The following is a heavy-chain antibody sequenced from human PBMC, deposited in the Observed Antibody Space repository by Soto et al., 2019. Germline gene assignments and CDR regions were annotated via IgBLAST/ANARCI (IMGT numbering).Heavy chain of an antibody. V-gene: IGHV3-23*01. D-gene: IGHD3-10*01. J-gene: IGHJ6*02. Sequence: HPXGSLGLAGVASGFSFSAYAMTWVRQAPGKGLEWVATINGGGGKTHYADSVKGRFSMSRDNSDNTLFLQLNSLRVEDTAVYHCAKDPTGGPTGGMDVWGQGTKVTVYS. CDR1: GFSFSAYA. CDR2: INGGGGKT. CDR3: AKDPTGGPTGGMDV.